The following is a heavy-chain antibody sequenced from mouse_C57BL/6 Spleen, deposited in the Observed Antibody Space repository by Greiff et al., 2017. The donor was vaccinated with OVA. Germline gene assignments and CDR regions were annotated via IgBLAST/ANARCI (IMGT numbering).Heavy chain of an antibody. V-gene: IGHV1-52*01. CDR2: IDPSDSET. Sequence: QVQLQQPGAELVRPGSSVKLSCKASGYTFTSYWMHWVKQRPIQGLEWIGNIDPSDSETHYNQKFKDKATLTVDKSSSTAYMQLSSLTTEDSAIYYCARRVITTVVGGGYWGQGTTLTVSS. CDR3: ARRVITTVVGGGY. D-gene: IGHD1-1*01. CDR1: GYTFTSYW. J-gene: IGHJ2*01.